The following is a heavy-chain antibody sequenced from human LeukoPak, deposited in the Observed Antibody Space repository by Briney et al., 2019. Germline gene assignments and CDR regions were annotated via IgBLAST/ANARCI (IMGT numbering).Heavy chain of an antibody. CDR2: IWYDGSNK. CDR1: GFTFRSYG. Sequence: GRSLRLSCAASGFTFRSYGMHWVRQAPGKGLEWVAVIWYDGSNKYYADSVKGRFTISRDNSKNTLYLQMNSLRAEDTAVYYCARGAYGVRYFDWLFDYWGQGTLVTVSS. CDR3: ARGAYGVRYFDWLFDY. V-gene: IGHV3-33*01. J-gene: IGHJ4*02. D-gene: IGHD3-9*01.